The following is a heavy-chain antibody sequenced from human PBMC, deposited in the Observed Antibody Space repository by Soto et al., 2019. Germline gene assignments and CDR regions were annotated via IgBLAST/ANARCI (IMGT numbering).Heavy chain of an antibody. CDR3: ASPIDGRRDGMDV. J-gene: IGHJ6*02. CDR2: INPSGGST. Sequence: GASVKVSCKASGYTFTSYYMHWVRQAPGQGLEWMGIINPSGGSTSYAQKFQGRVTMTRDTSTSTVYMELSSLRSEDTAVYCCASPIDGRRDGMDVWGQGTTVTVSS. V-gene: IGHV1-46*01. D-gene: IGHD4-17*01. CDR1: GYTFTSYY.